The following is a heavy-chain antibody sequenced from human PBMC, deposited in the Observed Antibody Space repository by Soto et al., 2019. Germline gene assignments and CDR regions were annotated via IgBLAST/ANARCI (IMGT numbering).Heavy chain of an antibody. J-gene: IGHJ4*02. Sequence: QSGGSLRLSCAASGFTFSSYAMSWVRQAPGKGLEWVSAISGSGGSTYYADSVKGRFTISRDNSKNTLYLQMNSLRAEDTAVYYCAKDNTKSPKAPEFDYWGQGTLVTVSS. V-gene: IGHV3-23*01. CDR2: ISGSGGST. CDR1: GFTFSSYA. CDR3: AKDNTKSPKAPEFDY. D-gene: IGHD1-1*01.